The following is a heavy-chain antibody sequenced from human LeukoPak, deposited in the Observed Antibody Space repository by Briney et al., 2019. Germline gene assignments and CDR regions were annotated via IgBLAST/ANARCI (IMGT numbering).Heavy chain of an antibody. Sequence: PSETLSLTCAVYGGSFSGYYWSWIRQPPGKGLGWIGEINHSGSTNYNPSLKSRVTISVDTSKNQFSLKLSSVTAADTAVYYCARVGAVAGTLAGDYWGQGTLVTVSS. D-gene: IGHD6-19*01. J-gene: IGHJ4*02. CDR1: GGSFSGYY. CDR2: INHSGST. V-gene: IGHV4-34*01. CDR3: ARVGAVAGTLAGDY.